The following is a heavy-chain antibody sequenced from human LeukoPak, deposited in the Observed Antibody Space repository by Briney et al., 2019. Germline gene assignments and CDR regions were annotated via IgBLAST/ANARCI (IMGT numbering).Heavy chain of an antibody. V-gene: IGHV4-34*01. J-gene: IGHJ4*02. CDR3: ARGFHGEAGVVPFDY. D-gene: IGHD2-15*01. CDR2: INHSGST. Sequence: SETLSLTCAVYGGSFSGYYWSWIRQPPGKGLEWIGEINHSGSTNYNPSLKSRVTISVDTSKNQFSLKLSSVTAADTAVYYCARGFHGEAGVVPFDYWGQGTLVTVSS. CDR1: GGSFSGYY.